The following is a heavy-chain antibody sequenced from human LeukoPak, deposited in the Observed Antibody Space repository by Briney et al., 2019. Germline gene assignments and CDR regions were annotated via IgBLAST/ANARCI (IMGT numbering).Heavy chain of an antibody. D-gene: IGHD5-18*01. CDR1: GFTLSSYN. Sequence: PGGSLRLSCAASGFTLSSYNMNWVRQAPGKGLEWISYISISSSIMYYADSVKGRFTISRDNTKNSLYLQMNSLRVEGTAVYYCAREWRGYSYFDYWGQGTLVTVSS. CDR2: ISISSSIM. V-gene: IGHV3-48*01. J-gene: IGHJ4*02. CDR3: AREWRGYSYFDY.